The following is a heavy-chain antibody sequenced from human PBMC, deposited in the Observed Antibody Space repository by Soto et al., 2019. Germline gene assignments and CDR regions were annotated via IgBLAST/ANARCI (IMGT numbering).Heavy chain of an antibody. D-gene: IGHD3-22*01. V-gene: IGHV2-5*01. Sequence: SGPTLVNPTQTLTLTCTFSGFSLSASGVGVGWIRQPPGKALEWLALIYLNDDKRYSPSLKSRLTITKDTSKNQVVLTMTNMDPVDTDTYYCAHLHHDCGYYKFQYWGQGTLVTVSS. CDR2: IYLNDDK. CDR1: GFSLSASGVG. J-gene: IGHJ1*01. CDR3: AHLHHDCGYYKFQY.